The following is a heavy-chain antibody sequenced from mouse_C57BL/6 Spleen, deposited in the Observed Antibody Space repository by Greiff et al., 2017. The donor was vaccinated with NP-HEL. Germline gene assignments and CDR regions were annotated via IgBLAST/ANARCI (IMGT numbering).Heavy chain of an antibody. Sequence: EVKLMESGGGLVKPGGSLKLSCAASGFTFSDYGMHWVRQAPEKGLEWVAYISSGSSTIYYADTVKGRFTISRDNAKNTLFLQMTSLRSEDTAMYYCARRLRSYFDVWGTGTTVTVSS. CDR1: GFTFSDYG. V-gene: IGHV5-17*01. J-gene: IGHJ1*03. CDR3: ARRLRSYFDV. D-gene: IGHD1-1*01. CDR2: ISSGSSTI.